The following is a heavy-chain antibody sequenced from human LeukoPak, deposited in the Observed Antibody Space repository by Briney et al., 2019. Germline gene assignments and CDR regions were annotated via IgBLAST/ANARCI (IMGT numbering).Heavy chain of an antibody. J-gene: IGHJ3*02. D-gene: IGHD5-18*01. Sequence: SETLSLTCTVSGGSISSYYWSWIRQPPGKGLEWIGYIYYSGSTNYNPSLKSRVTISVDTSKNQFSLKLSSVTAADTVVYYCAGGGWIQLWGAAFDIWGQGTMVTVSS. CDR1: GGSISSYY. CDR3: AGGGWIQLWGAAFDI. V-gene: IGHV4-59*01. CDR2: IYYSGST.